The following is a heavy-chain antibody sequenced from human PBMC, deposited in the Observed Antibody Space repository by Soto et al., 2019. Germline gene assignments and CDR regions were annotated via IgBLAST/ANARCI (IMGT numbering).Heavy chain of an antibody. CDR3: ARDDPVYSGSYYFVRYGMDV. CDR1: GGTFSSYA. CDR2: IIPIFGTA. Sequence: ASVKVSCKASGGTFSSYAISWVRQAPGQGLEWMGGIIPIFGTANYAQKFQGRVTITADESTSTAYMELSSLRSEDTAVYYCARDDPVYSGSYYFVRYGMDVWDQGTTVTVSS. V-gene: IGHV1-69*13. D-gene: IGHD1-26*01. J-gene: IGHJ6*02.